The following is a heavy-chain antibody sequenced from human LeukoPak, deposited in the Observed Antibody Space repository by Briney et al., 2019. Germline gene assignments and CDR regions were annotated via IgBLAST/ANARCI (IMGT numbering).Heavy chain of an antibody. CDR3: ASHANKRFDY. J-gene: IGHJ4*02. V-gene: IGHV4-39*01. CDR1: GGSISSSTYY. Sequence: SETLSLTCTVSGGSISSSTYYWGWIRQSPGKGLEWIGSISYSGSLYYNPSLRSRVTISVDMSKNQFSLKLNSVTAADTAVNSCASHANKRFDYWGQGILVTVSS. CDR2: ISYSGSL. D-gene: IGHD2/OR15-2a*01.